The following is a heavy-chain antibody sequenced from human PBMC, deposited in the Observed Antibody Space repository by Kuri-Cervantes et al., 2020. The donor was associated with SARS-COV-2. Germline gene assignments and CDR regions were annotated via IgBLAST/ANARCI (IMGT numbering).Heavy chain of an antibody. D-gene: IGHD3-22*01. CDR2: INSGGSST. Sequence: GESLKISCAASGSTFSSYWMHWVRQAPGKGLVWVSRINSGGSSTSYADSVKGRFTISRDNAKNTLYLQMNSLRAEDTAVYYCATQGTIYYYDTLWGQGTLVTVSS. CDR3: ATQGTIYYYDTL. V-gene: IGHV3-74*01. J-gene: IGHJ4*02. CDR1: GSTFSSYW.